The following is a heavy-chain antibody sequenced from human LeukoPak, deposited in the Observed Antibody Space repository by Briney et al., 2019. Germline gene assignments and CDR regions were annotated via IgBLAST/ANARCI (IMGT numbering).Heavy chain of an antibody. CDR1: AFSLSDYW. CDR2: IRQDGESK. V-gene: IGHV3-7*01. J-gene: IGHJ4*02. Sequence: GGSLRLSCAASAFSLSDYWMTWVRQAPGKGLEWVANIRQDGESKYYADSVKGRFTISRDNAYNSVYLDMNSLTADDTALYDCGREAWQRYNDFWSGYVTDWGQGILVTVSS. D-gene: IGHD3-3*01. CDR3: GREAWQRYNDFWSGYVTD.